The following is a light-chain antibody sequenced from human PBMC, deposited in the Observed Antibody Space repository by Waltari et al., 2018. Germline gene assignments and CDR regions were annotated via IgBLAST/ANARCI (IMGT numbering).Light chain of an antibody. CDR1: QSIRSN. V-gene: IGKV3-15*01. Sequence: EIVMTQSRATLSVFPGERATLSCRAGQSIRSNLAWYQHKPGQAPRLLIYGASTRATGSLARFRGSGSGTELTLTISSLQSEDFAVYFCQQYDNWLGTFGQGTKVAIQ. CDR3: QQYDNWLGT. CDR2: GAS. J-gene: IGKJ1*01.